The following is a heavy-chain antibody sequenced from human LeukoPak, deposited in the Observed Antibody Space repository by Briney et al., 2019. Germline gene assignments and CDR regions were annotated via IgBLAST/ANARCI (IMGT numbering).Heavy chain of an antibody. D-gene: IGHD3-9*01. J-gene: IGHJ6*02. CDR2: IRYDGSNK. CDR1: GFTFSSYG. Sequence: PGGSLRLSCAASGFTFSSYGMHWVRQAPGKGLEWVAFIRYDGSNKYYAGSVKGRFTISRDNSKNTLYLQMNSLRAEDTAVYYCAKEGLRYFDWYYYYGMDVWGQGTTVTVSS. V-gene: IGHV3-30*02. CDR3: AKEGLRYFDWYYYYGMDV.